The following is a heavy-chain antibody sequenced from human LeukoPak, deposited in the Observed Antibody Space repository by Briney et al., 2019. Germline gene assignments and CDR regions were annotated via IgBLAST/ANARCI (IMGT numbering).Heavy chain of an antibody. V-gene: IGHV3-21*01. D-gene: IGHD5-18*01. Sequence: PGGSLRLSCAASGFTLSSYSVNWVRQAPGKGLAWVSSISSSGSYIYYADSAKGRFTFSRDNAKNSLYLQMNSLRAEDTAVYYCARGSGVQVWSSLDYWGQGTLVTVSS. CDR2: ISSSGSYI. CDR1: GFTLSSYS. CDR3: ARGSGVQVWSSLDY. J-gene: IGHJ4*02.